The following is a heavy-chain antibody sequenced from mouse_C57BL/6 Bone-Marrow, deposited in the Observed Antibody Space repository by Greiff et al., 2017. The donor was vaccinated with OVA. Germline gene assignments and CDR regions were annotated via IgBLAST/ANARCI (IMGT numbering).Heavy chain of an antibody. CDR2: ISGGGGNT. CDR3: ARSEGLPAWFAY. D-gene: IGHD2-4*01. V-gene: IGHV5-9*01. Sequence: EVQRVESGGGLVKPGGSLKLSCAASGFTFSSYTMSWVRQTPEKRLEWVATISGGGGNTYYPDSVKGRFTISRDNAKNTLYLQMSSLRSEDTALYYCARSEGLPAWFAYWGQGTLVTVSA. J-gene: IGHJ3*01. CDR1: GFTFSSYT.